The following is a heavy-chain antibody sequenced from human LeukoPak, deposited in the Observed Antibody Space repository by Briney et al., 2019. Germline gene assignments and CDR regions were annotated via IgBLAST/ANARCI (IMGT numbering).Heavy chain of an antibody. CDR2: INHSGST. J-gene: IGHJ4*02. CDR3: ARHGGYEGVDY. Sequence: SETLSLTCAVYGGSFSGYYWSWIRQPPGKGLEGIGEINHSGSTNYNPSLKSRVTISVDTSKNQFSLMLSSVTAADTAVYYCARHGGYEGVDYWGQGTLVTVSS. CDR1: GGSFSGYY. D-gene: IGHD5-12*01. V-gene: IGHV4-34*01.